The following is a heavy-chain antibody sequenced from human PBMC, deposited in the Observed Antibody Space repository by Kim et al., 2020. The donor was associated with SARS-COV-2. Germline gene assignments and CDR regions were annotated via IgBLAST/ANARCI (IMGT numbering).Heavy chain of an antibody. CDR2: ISGSGGST. J-gene: IGHJ4*02. CDR1: GFTFSSYA. CDR3: ANLYSSSWYFDY. Sequence: GGSLRLSCAASGFTFSSYAMSWVRQAPGKGLEWVSAISGSGGSTYYADSVKGRFTISRDNSKNTLYLQMNSLRAEDTAVYYCANLYSSSWYFDYWGQGTPVTVSS. V-gene: IGHV3-23*01. D-gene: IGHD6-13*01.